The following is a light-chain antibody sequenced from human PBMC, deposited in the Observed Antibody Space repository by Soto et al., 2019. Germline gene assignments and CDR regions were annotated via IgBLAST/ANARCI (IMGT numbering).Light chain of an antibody. CDR3: SSYAGDNFYV. CDR1: SGDVGGYNF. V-gene: IGLV2-8*01. CDR2: DVG. J-gene: IGLJ1*01. Sequence: QSVLTQPPSASGSPGQSVTISCTGTSGDVGGYNFVSWYQHLPGKAPKLIIYDVGERPSGVPDRFSGSKSGNTASLTVSGLQAEDEADYYCSSYAGDNFYVFGPGTKLTVL.